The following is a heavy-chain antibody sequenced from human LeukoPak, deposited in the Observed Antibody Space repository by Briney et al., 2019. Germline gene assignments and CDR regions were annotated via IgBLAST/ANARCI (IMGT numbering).Heavy chain of an antibody. CDR3: AKDAVVVAATPGRFYDY. CDR1: GFTFSSYA. J-gene: IGHJ4*02. CDR2: ISGSGGST. V-gene: IGHV3-23*01. Sequence: PGGSLRLSCAASGFTFSSYAMSWVRQAPGKGLEWVSAISGSGGSTYYADSVKGRFTISSDNSKNTLYLQMNSLRAEDTAVYYCAKDAVVVAATPGRFYDYWGQGTLVTVSS. D-gene: IGHD2-15*01.